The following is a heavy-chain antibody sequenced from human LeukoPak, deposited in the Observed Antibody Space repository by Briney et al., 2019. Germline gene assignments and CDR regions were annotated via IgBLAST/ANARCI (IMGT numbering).Heavy chain of an antibody. D-gene: IGHD5-18*01. J-gene: IGHJ4*02. CDR1: GYTFTSYY. V-gene: IGHV1-46*01. CDR2: NNPSGGST. Sequence: ASVKVSCKASGYTFTSYYMHWVRQAPVQGLEWMGINNPSGGSTSYAQKFQGRVTMTREMSTSTVYMELSSLRSEDTAVYYCARDRVRGYSYGPLKYWGQGTLVTVSS. CDR3: ARDRVRGYSYGPLKY.